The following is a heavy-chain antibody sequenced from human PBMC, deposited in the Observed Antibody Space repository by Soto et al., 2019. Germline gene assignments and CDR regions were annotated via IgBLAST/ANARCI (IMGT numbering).Heavy chain of an antibody. CDR3: AKAYGSGELPL. CDR1: GFTFSNYA. D-gene: IGHD3-10*01. J-gene: IGHJ4*02. CDR2: ISGSGGST. Sequence: PGGSLRLSCTASGFTFSNYAMSWVRQAPGKGLEWVSAISGSGGSTYYADSVKGRFTISRDNSKNTLYLQMNSLRAEDTAVYYCAKAYGSGELPLWGQGTLVTVSS. V-gene: IGHV3-23*01.